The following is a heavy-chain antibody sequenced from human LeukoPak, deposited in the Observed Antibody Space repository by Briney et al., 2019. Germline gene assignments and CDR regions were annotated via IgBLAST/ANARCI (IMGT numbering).Heavy chain of an antibody. V-gene: IGHV3-74*01. D-gene: IGHD4-17*01. CDR1: GFTFSTYW. CDR3: VRIATVTTPDY. J-gene: IGHJ4*02. Sequence: PGGSLRLSCAASGFTFSTYWMHWVRQPLGKGLVWVSRINPDGSTTNYADSVKGRFTISRDNAKNTLHLQMNSLTVEDTAVYYCVRIATVTTPDYWGQGTLVTVSS. CDR2: INPDGSTT.